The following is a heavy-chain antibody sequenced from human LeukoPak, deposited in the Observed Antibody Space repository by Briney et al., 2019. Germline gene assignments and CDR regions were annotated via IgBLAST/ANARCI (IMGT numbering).Heavy chain of an antibody. J-gene: IGHJ4*02. CDR2: IYHSRST. Sequence: SQTLSLTCTVSGGSISSGGYYWGWIRQPPGKGLEWIGYIYHSRSTYYNPSLKSRVTISVDRSKNQFSLKLSSVTAADTAVYYCARENGCSSTSCYEIDYWGQGALVTVSS. CDR3: ARENGCSSTSCYEIDY. D-gene: IGHD2-2*01. V-gene: IGHV4-30-2*01. CDR1: GGSISSGGYY.